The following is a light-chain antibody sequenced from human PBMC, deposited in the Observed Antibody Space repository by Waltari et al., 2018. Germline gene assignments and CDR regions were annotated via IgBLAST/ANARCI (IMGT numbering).Light chain of an antibody. V-gene: IGLV3-21*04. CDR3: QVWHADIDPGV. CDR2: YDS. CDR1: NIGSYS. J-gene: IGLJ1*01. Sequence: SYVLTQPPSVSVAPGETANITCGGDNIGSYSVHWYQQKPGQAPVLVIFYDSDRPSGSPARFSGSNSGNTATLTITSVEAGDEARYYCQVWHADIDPGVFGTGTEVTVL.